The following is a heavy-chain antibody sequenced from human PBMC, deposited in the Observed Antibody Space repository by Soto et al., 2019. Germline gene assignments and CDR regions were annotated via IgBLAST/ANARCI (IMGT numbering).Heavy chain of an antibody. CDR3: ARAASALL. J-gene: IGHJ1*01. Sequence: QTQLVQSGAEVKKPGASVTVSCKASGYTFMNYHMHWVRQAPGRGLEWLGKINPIGGTTTYAPKFQCRVTMTRDTSTNTVYMELSSLRSEDTGVYYCARAASALLWGPGTQVTVAS. D-gene: IGHD6-13*01. CDR2: INPIGGTT. V-gene: IGHV1-46*01. CDR1: GYTFMNYH.